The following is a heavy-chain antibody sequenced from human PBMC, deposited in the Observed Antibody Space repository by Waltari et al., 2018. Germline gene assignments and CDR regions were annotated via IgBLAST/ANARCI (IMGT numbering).Heavy chain of an antibody. J-gene: IGHJ4*02. CDR2: IEPGTTK. V-gene: IGHV3-23*01. CDR3: AKDQQYYDSGSLDH. Sequence: EVQLLESGGGLVQPGGSLRLSCAASGFNFDTHAVSWVRQSPGKGLEWVSSIEPGTTKEYAASVKGRFTVSRDSSQNMVYLHMNSLSAGDTAMYYCAKDQQYYDSGSLDHWGRGTLVTVSS. CDR1: GFNFDTHA. D-gene: IGHD3-9*01.